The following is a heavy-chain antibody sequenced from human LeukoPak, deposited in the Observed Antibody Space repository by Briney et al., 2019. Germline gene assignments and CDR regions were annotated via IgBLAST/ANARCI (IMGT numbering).Heavy chain of an antibody. CDR1: GYSFTSYW. D-gene: IGHD4-17*01. CDR2: IYPGDSDT. J-gene: IGHJ4*02. CDR3: ARLLDDYGDYVADY. V-gene: IGHV5-51*01. Sequence: GESLKISCKGSGYSFTSYWIGWVRQMPGKGLEWMGIIYPGDSDTRYSPSFQGQVTISADKSISTAYLQWSSVKASDTAMYNCARLLDDYGDYVADYWGQGTLVTVSS.